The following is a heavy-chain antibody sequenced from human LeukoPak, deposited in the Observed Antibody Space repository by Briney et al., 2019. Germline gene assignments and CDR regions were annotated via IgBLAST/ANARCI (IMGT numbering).Heavy chain of an antibody. CDR3: ATAVNFRFDN. D-gene: IGHD1-1*01. CDR1: GFTFSSSW. CDR2: MNSDGNTI. V-gene: IGHV3-74*01. Sequence: PGGSLRLSCAASGFTFSSSWMHWVRQAPGEGLVWVSRMNSDGNTINYADSVKGRFTISRDNAKNTLYLQMDSLRGEDTALYYCATAVNFRFDNWGQGTLVTVSS. J-gene: IGHJ4*01.